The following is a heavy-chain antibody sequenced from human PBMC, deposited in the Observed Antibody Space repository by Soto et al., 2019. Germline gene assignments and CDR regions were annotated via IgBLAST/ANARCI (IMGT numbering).Heavy chain of an antibody. CDR1: GGSISSYY. Sequence: SETLSLTCTVSGGSISSYYWSWIRQPPGKGLEWIGYIYYSGSTNYNPSLKSRVTISVDTSKNQFSLKLSSVTAADTAVYYCARDGGSGWYRDFDYWGQGTLVTV. D-gene: IGHD6-19*01. V-gene: IGHV4-59*01. CDR2: IYYSGST. J-gene: IGHJ4*02. CDR3: ARDGGSGWYRDFDY.